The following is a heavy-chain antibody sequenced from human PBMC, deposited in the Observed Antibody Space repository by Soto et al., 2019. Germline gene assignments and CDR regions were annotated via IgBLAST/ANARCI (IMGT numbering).Heavy chain of an antibody. CDR2: ISYDGSNK. V-gene: IGHV3-30*18. Sequence: QVQLVESGGGVVQPGRSLRLSCAASGFTFSSYGMHWVRQAPGKGLEWVAFISYDGSNKYYADSVKGRFTISRDNSKNTVLLQMNSLRPDDTAVYYCAKDTGSGGSLFDHWGQGTPVTVSS. CDR1: GFTFSSYG. J-gene: IGHJ4*02. D-gene: IGHD6-19*01. CDR3: AKDTGSGGSLFDH.